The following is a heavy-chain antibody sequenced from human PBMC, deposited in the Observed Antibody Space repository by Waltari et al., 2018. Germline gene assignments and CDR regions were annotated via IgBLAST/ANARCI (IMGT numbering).Heavy chain of an antibody. CDR2: INHSGST. CDR1: GGSFSGYY. CDR3: ARGRRVTMIVVVIIKGFDY. D-gene: IGHD3-22*01. Sequence: QVQLQQWGAGLLKPSETLSLTCAVYGGSFSGYYWSWIRQPPGKGLEWIGEINHSGSTNYNPSLKSRVTISVDTSKNQFSLKLSSVTAADTAVYYCARGRRVTMIVVVIIKGFDYWGQGTLVTVSS. J-gene: IGHJ4*02. V-gene: IGHV4-34*01.